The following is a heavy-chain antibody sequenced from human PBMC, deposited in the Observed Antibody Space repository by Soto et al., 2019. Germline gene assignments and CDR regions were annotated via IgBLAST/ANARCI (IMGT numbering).Heavy chain of an antibody. J-gene: IGHJ4*02. Sequence: SXTLSLTCTVSGGSISSGDYYWIWIRQPPGKGLEWIGYIYYSGSTYYNPSLKSRVTISVDTSKNQFSLKLSSVTAADTAVYYCARARGARYFDYWGQGTLVTVSS. CDR1: GGSISSGDYY. CDR2: IYYSGST. D-gene: IGHD2-15*01. CDR3: ARARGARYFDY. V-gene: IGHV4-30-4*01.